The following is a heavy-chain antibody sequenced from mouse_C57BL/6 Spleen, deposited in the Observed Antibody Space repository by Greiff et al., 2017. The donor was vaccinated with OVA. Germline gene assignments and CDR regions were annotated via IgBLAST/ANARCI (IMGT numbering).Heavy chain of an antibody. CDR1: GYTFTSYW. V-gene: IGHV1-55*01. CDR2: IYPGSGST. J-gene: IGHJ4*01. Sequence: QVQLQQPGAELVKPGASVKMSCKASGYTFTSYWITWVKQRPGQGLEWIGDIYPGSGSTNYNEKFKSKATLTVDTSSSTAYMRLSGLTSEDSAVYCCARDISYAMDYWGQGTSLTVSS. CDR3: ARDISYAMDY.